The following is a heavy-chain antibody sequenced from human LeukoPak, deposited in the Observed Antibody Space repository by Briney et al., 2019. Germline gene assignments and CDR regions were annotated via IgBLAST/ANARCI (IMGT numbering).Heavy chain of an antibody. CDR2: ISSDGSAT. D-gene: IGHD6-13*01. CDR3: ARVRSSSWYDY. V-gene: IGHV3-74*01. J-gene: IGHJ4*02. Sequence: GGSLRLSCATSGFTFSTSWMHWVRQAPGKGLVWVSLISSDGSATTYADSVKGRFTISRDNVKNTLCLQMNSLRVEDTALYYCARVRSSSWYDYWGQGALVTVSS. CDR1: GFTFSTSW.